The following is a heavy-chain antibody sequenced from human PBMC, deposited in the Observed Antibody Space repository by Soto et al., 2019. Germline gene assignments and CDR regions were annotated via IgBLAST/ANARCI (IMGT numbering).Heavy chain of an antibody. CDR1: GFTLSSYG. CDR3: ANLPYSWNGADAFDI. Sequence: QVQLVESGGGVVQPGRSLRLSCAASGFTLSSYGMHWVRQAPGKGLEWVAVISYDGSNKYYADSVKDRFTISRDNSKNTLYLQMNSLRAEDTAVYYCANLPYSWNGADAFDIWGQATLVTVSS. J-gene: IGHJ3*02. D-gene: IGHD1-1*01. CDR2: ISYDGSNK. V-gene: IGHV3-30*18.